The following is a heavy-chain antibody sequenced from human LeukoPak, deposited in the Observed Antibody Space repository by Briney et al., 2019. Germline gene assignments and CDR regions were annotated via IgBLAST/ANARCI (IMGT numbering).Heavy chain of an antibody. CDR3: ARGGYYYDSSGYYPFDY. D-gene: IGHD3-22*01. Sequence: ASVKVSCKASGYTSTSYDINWVRQATGQGLEWMGWMNPNSGNTGYAQKFQGRVTMTRNTSISTAYMELSSLRSEDTAVYYCARGGYYYDSSGYYPFDYWGQGTLVTVSS. J-gene: IGHJ4*02. CDR1: GYTSTSYD. V-gene: IGHV1-8*01. CDR2: MNPNSGNT.